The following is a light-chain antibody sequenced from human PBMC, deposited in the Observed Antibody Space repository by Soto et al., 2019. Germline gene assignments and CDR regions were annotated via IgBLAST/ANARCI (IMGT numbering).Light chain of an antibody. CDR2: GPS. J-gene: IGKJ1*01. CDR1: QSVSSSF. Sequence: EIVLTQSPGTMSLSPGERATLSCRARQSVSSSFLAWYQHKPGQAPRLLISGPSTRATGIRERFSGSGSGRDFILNMSRLEPEQFAVYYCQLYGSPWKFCQGTKVEIK. V-gene: IGKV3-20*01. CDR3: QLYGSPWK.